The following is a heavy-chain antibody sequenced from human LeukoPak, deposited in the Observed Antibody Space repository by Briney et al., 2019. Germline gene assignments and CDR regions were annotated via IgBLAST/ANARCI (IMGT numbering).Heavy chain of an antibody. J-gene: IGHJ6*02. CDR3: TRHVSLDNGMDV. CDR2: IYYSGST. D-gene: IGHD2-2*03. CDR1: GGSISSYY. V-gene: IGHV4-59*08. Sequence: SETLSLTCTVSGGSISSYYWSWIRQPLGKGLEWIGYIYYSGSTNYNPSLKSRVTISVDTSKNQFSLKLSSVTAADTAVYYCTRHVSLDNGMDVWGQGTTVTVSS.